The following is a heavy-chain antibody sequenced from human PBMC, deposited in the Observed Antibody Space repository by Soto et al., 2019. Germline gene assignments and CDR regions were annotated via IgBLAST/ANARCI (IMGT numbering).Heavy chain of an antibody. CDR1: GGSFSGYY. CDR3: ARGADYDFPNWFDP. V-gene: IGHV4-34*01. CDR2: INHSGST. D-gene: IGHD3-3*01. Sequence: SETLSLTCAVYGGSFSGYYWSWNRQPPGKGLEWIGEINHSGSTNYNPSLKSRVTISVDTSKNQFSLKLSSVTAADTAVYYCARGADYDFPNWFDPWGQGTLVTVSS. J-gene: IGHJ5*02.